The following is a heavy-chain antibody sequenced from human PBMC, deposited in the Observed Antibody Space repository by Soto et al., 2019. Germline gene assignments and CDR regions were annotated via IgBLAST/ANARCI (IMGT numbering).Heavy chain of an antibody. CDR1: GFTFSSYS. V-gene: IGHV3-21*01. CDR3: ARGDYSDTSGPFSDAFDI. D-gene: IGHD3-22*01. Sequence: PGGSLRLSCAASGFTFSSYSMNWVRQAPGKGLEWVSSISGSSSYIYYADSVKGRFTISRDNAKRSLYLQMNSMRADDTAVYYCARGDYSDTSGPFSDAFDIWGQGTMVTVS. CDR2: ISGSSSYI. J-gene: IGHJ3*02.